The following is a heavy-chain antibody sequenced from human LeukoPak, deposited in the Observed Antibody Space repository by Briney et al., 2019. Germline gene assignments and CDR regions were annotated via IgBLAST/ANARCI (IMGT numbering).Heavy chain of an antibody. CDR3: ARAFGGDYGLVSWYYYGMDV. CDR2: IYYSVNT. J-gene: IGHJ6*02. CDR1: GASISSYY. Sequence: PSETLSLTCTVSGASISSYYWSWIRQPPGKGLEWIGYIYYSVNTNYNPSLRSRVTISVDTSKTQFSLKLNSVTAADTAVYYCARAFGGDYGLVSWYYYGMDVWGQGTTVTVSS. V-gene: IGHV4-59*01. D-gene: IGHD4-17*01.